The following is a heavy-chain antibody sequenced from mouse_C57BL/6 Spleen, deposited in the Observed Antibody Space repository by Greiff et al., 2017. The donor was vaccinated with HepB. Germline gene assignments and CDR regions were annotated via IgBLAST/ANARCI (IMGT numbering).Heavy chain of an antibody. D-gene: IGHD1-1*01. J-gene: IGHJ3*01. CDR1: GYAFSSSW. CDR2: IYPGDGDT. Sequence: VMLVESGPELVKPGASVKISCKASGYAFSSSWMNWVKQRPGKGLEWIGRIYPGDGDTNYNGKFKGKATLTADKSSSTAYMQLSSLTSEDSAVYFCARGDYGSRRGFAYWGQGTLVTVSA. V-gene: IGHV1-82*01. CDR3: ARGDYGSRRGFAY.